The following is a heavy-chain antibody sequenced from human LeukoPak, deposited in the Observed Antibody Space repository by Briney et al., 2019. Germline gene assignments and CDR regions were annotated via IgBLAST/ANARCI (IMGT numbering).Heavy chain of an antibody. Sequence: SETLSLTCTVSGGSISSYYWSWIRQPAGKGLEWIGRIYTSGSTNYNPSLKSRVTMSVDKSKNQFSLKLSPVTAADTAVYYCAVYSSSSESDAFDIWGQGTMVTVSS. CDR1: GGSISSYY. CDR2: IYTSGST. V-gene: IGHV4-4*07. CDR3: AVYSSSSESDAFDI. D-gene: IGHD6-6*01. J-gene: IGHJ3*02.